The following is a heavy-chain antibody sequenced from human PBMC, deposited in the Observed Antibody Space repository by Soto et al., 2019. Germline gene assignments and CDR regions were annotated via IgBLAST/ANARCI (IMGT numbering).Heavy chain of an antibody. CDR1: GFTFSGSA. V-gene: IGHV3-73*01. D-gene: IGHD6-13*01. CDR2: IRSKANSYAT. J-gene: IGHJ4*02. Sequence: EVQLVESGGGLVQPGGSLKLSCAASGFTFSGSAMHWVRQASGKGLEWVGRIRSKANSYATAYAASVKGRFTISRDDSKHKEYLQMNSLKTEDTAVYYCTRLSYSREDYWGQGTLVTVSS. CDR3: TRLSYSREDY.